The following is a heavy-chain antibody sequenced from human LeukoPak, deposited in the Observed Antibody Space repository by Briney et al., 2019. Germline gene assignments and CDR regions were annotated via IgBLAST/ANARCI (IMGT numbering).Heavy chain of an antibody. Sequence: ASVKVSCKASGYTFTGYYLHWVRQAPGQGLEWMGWINTNSGGTNFAQTFQGRVTMTRDTSITTAYMEMSRLRSDDTAVYYCAREHPFGVILIRGFDYWGQGTLVTVSS. CDR1: GYTFTGYY. D-gene: IGHD3-3*01. CDR3: AREHPFGVILIRGFDY. J-gene: IGHJ4*02. V-gene: IGHV1-2*02. CDR2: INTNSGGT.